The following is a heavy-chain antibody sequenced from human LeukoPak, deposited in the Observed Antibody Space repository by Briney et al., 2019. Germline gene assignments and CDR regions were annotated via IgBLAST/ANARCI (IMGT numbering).Heavy chain of an antibody. D-gene: IGHD5-12*01. CDR1: GFTFGDYA. CDR2: ISWNSGSI. CDR3: AKDGGRGYSGYDYFFDY. J-gene: IGHJ4*02. V-gene: IGHV3-9*03. Sequence: GGSLRLSCAASGFTFGDYAMFWVRQAPGKGLEWVSGISWNSGSIGYADSVKGRFTISRDNAKNSLYLQMNSLRAEDMALYYCAKDGGRGYSGYDYFFDYWGQGTLVTVSS.